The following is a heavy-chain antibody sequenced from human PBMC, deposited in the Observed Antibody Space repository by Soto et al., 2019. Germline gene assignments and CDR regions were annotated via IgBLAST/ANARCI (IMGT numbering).Heavy chain of an antibody. CDR3: ARGRGYSYGYNYYYGMDG. CDR2: IYHSGST. V-gene: IGHV4-38-2*01. D-gene: IGHD5-18*01. J-gene: IGHJ6*02. CDR1: GYSISSGYY. Sequence: SETLSLTCAVSGYSISSGYYWGWIRQPPGKGLEWIGSIYHSGSTYYNPSLKSRVTISVDTSKNQFSLKLSSVTAADTAVYYCARGRGYSYGYNYYYGMDGWGQGTTVTVSS.